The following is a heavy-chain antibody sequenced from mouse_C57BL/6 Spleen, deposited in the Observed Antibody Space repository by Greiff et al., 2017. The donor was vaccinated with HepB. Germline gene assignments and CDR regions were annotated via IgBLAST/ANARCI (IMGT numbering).Heavy chain of an antibody. CDR1: GYTFTDYN. D-gene: IGHD2-5*01. J-gene: IGHJ4*01. V-gene: IGHV1-22*01. CDR2: INPNNGGT. CDR3: ARDSYYSNYGYAMDY. Sequence: VQLQQSGPELVKPGASVKMSCKASGYTFTDYNMHWVKQSHGKSLEWIGYINPNNGGTSYNQKFKGKATLTVNKSSSTAYMELRSLTSEDSAVYYCARDSYYSNYGYAMDYWGQGTSVTVSS.